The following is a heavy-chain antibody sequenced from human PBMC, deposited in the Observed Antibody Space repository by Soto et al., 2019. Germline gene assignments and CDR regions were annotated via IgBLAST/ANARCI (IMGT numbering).Heavy chain of an antibody. CDR1: GYTFSGFY. J-gene: IGHJ4*02. V-gene: IGHV1-2*02. CDR2: IYPDSGGT. Sequence: QVQLVQSGAEVKKPGASVKVSCRTSGYTFSGFYIHWVRQAPGQGLESMGWIYPDSGGTDYAQKFQGRITMTRDTSISTAYMELSRLRSDDTAVYYCRVTGVSEVDYWGQGTLVTVSS. D-gene: IGHD2-8*01. CDR3: RVTGVSEVDY.